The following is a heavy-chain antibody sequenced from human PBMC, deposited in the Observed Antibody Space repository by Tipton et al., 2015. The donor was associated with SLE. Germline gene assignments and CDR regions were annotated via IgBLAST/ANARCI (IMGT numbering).Heavy chain of an antibody. CDR1: GGSISSYY. J-gene: IGHJ6*03. V-gene: IGHV4-59*01. CDR2: IYYSGSTNYSGST. CDR3: ARGYYYYMDV. Sequence: TLSLTCTVSGGSISSYYWSWIRQPPGKGLEWIGYIYYSGSTNYSGSTNYNPSLKSRVTISLDTSKNQFSLKVNSVTAADTAVYYCARGYYYYMDVWGKGTTVTVSS.